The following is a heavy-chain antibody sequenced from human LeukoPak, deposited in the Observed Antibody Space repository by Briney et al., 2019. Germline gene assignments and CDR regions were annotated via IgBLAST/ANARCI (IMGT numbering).Heavy chain of an antibody. J-gene: IGHJ6*03. CDR1: GYTFTSYD. V-gene: IGHV1-8*01. CDR2: MNPNSGNT. D-gene: IGHD3-10*01. CDR3: ARRVTMVRGGTSHYYYYMDV. Sequence: ASVKVSCKASGYTFTSYDINWVRQATGQGLEWMGWMNPNSGNTGYAQKFQGRVTMTRNTSISTAYMELSSLRSEDTAVYYCARRVTMVRGGTSHYYYYMDVWGKGTTVTISS.